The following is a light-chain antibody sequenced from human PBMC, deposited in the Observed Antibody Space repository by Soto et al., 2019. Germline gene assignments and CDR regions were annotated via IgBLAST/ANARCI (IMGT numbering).Light chain of an antibody. V-gene: IGLV2-14*03. CDR3: SSYPSSETHVL. J-gene: IGLJ2*01. Sequence: QSVLTQPASVSGSPGQSITISCTGTSSDVGYYNSVSWYQRHPGKVPKLMIYDVSSRPSGVSNRFSGSRSGNTASLTISGLQAEDEADYYCSSYPSSETHVLFGGGTKVTVL. CDR2: DVS. CDR1: SSDVGYYNS.